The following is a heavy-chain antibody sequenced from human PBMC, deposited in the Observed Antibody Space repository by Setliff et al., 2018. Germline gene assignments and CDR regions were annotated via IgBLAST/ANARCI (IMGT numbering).Heavy chain of an antibody. D-gene: IGHD3-22*01. CDR1: GGSISSGDYY. V-gene: IGHV4-30-4*08. CDR3: ARFYYYDKDPDAFDI. Sequence: SETLSLTCTVSGGSISSGDYYWSWIRQPPGKGLEWIGYIYYSGSTYYNPSLKSRVTISVDTSKNQFSLKLSSVTAADTAVYYCARFYYYDKDPDAFDIWGQGTMVTVSS. CDR2: IYYSGST. J-gene: IGHJ3*02.